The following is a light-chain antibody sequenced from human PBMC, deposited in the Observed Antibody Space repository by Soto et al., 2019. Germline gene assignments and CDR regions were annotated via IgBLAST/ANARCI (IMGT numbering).Light chain of an antibody. V-gene: IGKV3-20*01. J-gene: IGKJ1*01. CDR2: GAS. CDR3: QQYDSSPLT. CDR1: QSVSSSY. Sequence: EIVLTQSPGTLSLSPGERATLSCRASQSVSSSYLAWYQQKPGQAPRLLIYGASSRATGIPDRFSGSGSGTDFTLTISRLEPEDFAVDYWQQYDSSPLTFGQGTKVEIK.